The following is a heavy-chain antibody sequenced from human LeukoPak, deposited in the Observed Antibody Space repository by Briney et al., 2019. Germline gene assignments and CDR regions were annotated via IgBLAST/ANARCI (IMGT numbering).Heavy chain of an antibody. CDR3: AKDRFQPSGSKESTVVTLPDY. Sequence: GGSLRLSCAASGFTFSTYWMHWLRQAPGKGLEWVSGISWNSGAIGYADSVKGRFTVSRDNAKNSLYLQMNSLRAEDTALYYCAKDRFQPSGSKESTVVTLPDYWGQGILVTVSS. CDR1: GFTFSTYW. CDR2: ISWNSGAI. J-gene: IGHJ4*02. D-gene: IGHD4-23*01. V-gene: IGHV3-9*01.